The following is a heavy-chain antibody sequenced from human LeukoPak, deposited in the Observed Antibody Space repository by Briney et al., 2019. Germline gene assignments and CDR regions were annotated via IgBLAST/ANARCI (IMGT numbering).Heavy chain of an antibody. D-gene: IGHD2-2*01. Sequence: ASVKVSCKASGYTFTSYAMNWVRQAPGQGLEWMGWINTNTGNPTYAQGFTGRFVFSLDTSVSTAYLQISSLEAEDTAVYYCARVESEYQLPPFQYYGMDVWGQGTTVTVSS. CDR3: ARVESEYQLPPFQYYGMDV. CDR1: GYTFTSYA. J-gene: IGHJ6*02. V-gene: IGHV7-4-1*02. CDR2: INTNTGNP.